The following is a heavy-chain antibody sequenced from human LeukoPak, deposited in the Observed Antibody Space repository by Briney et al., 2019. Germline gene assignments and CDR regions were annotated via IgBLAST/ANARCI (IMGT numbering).Heavy chain of an antibody. J-gene: IGHJ4*02. CDR1: GGSISTYF. Sequence: SETLSLTCTVSGGSISTYFWSWIRQPPGKGLEWIGHIYFSGSTNYNPSLKSRVTISVDTSKNQFSLKLSSVTAADTAVYYCARHKSSGTYPLDYWDQGTLVTVSS. V-gene: IGHV4-59*08. CDR3: ARHKSSGTYPLDY. CDR2: IYFSGST. D-gene: IGHD1-26*01.